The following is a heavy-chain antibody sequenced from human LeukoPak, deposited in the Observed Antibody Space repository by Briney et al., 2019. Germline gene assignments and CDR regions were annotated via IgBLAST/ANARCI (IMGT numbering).Heavy chain of an antibody. CDR2: IRYDGSNK. V-gene: IGHV3-30*02. CDR1: GFTFSSYG. J-gene: IGHJ3*02. CDR3: AKDALSSGAFDI. Sequence: GGSLRLSFAASGFTFSSYGMHWVRQAPGKGLEWVAFIRYDGSNKYYADSVKGRFTISRDNSKNTLYLQMNSLRAEDTAVYYCAKDALSSGAFDIWGQGTMVTVSS. D-gene: IGHD3-10*01.